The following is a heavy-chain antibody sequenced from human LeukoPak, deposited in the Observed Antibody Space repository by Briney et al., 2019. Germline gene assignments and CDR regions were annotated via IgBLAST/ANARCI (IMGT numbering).Heavy chain of an antibody. CDR2: IYSGDRT. Sequence: PGGSLRLSCAASGFTVSRNYMSWVRQAPGKGLEWVSVIYSGDRTYYADSVKGRFTISRDNSKNTLYLQMNRLRAEDTAVYYCARAGPSSSWHQFDYWGQGTLVTVSS. CDR3: ARAGPSSSWHQFDY. V-gene: IGHV3-66*01. CDR1: GFTVSRNY. D-gene: IGHD6-13*01. J-gene: IGHJ4*02.